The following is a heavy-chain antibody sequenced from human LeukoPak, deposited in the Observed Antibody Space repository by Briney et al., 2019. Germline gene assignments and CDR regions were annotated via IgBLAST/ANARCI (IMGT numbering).Heavy chain of an antibody. Sequence: GGPLRLSCVGSGFTFSRYWLNWVRQAPGKGLEWVANMNQDGSEIYYLDSVKGRFTISRDNAKNSVYLQMNSLRAEDTAVYYCASGLQDFQHWGQGTLVTVSS. J-gene: IGHJ1*01. CDR1: GFTFSRYW. CDR2: MNQDGSEI. CDR3: ASGLQDFQH. V-gene: IGHV3-7*01.